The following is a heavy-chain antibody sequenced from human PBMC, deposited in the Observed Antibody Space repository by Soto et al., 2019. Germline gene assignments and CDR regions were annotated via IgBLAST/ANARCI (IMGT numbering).Heavy chain of an antibody. Sequence: QVQLVQSGPEVKRPGASVKVSCKASGYSFTNYGLSCLRQAPVQGLEWMGWINASNGNTVYAQKLQGRGTMTTDTATSTAHKERRSLRSDDTAIYYCAWENIGRRFDSWGQGTLVTVSS. CDR2: INASNGNT. CDR3: AWENIGRRFDS. CDR1: GYSFTNYG. J-gene: IGHJ4*02. D-gene: IGHD1-26*01. V-gene: IGHV1-18*01.